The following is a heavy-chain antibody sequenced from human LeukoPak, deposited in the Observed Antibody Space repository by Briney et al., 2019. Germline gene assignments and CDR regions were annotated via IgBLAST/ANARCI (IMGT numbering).Heavy chain of an antibody. CDR2: IFASGST. CDR3: ASYPKYYGSEGWVAFDI. D-gene: IGHD3-10*01. V-gene: IGHV4-4*07. CDR1: GGSISTNY. Sequence: SETLSLTCTVSGGSISTNYWSWVRQPAGKGLEWIGRIFASGSTNYNPSLKSRVTMSVDTSKNQFSLKLSSVTAADTAVYYCASYPKYYGSEGWVAFDIWGLGTMVTVSS. J-gene: IGHJ3*02.